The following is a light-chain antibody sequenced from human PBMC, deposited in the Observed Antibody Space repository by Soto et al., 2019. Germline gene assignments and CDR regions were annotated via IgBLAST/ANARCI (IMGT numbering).Light chain of an antibody. CDR3: CSYARSTTCV. V-gene: IGLV2-23*01. CDR1: SSDVGSYNL. CDR2: EGS. J-gene: IGLJ1*01. Sequence: QSALAQPASVSGSPGQSITISCTGTSSDVGSYNLVSWYQQHPGKAPKLMIYEGSKRPSGVSSRFSGSKSGNTASLTVSGLQAEDEADYYCCSYARSTTCVLGTGTKVTVL.